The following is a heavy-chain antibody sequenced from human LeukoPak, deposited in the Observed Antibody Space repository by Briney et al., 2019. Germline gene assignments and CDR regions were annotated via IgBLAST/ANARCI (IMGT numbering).Heavy chain of an antibody. CDR2: ISSSGSTK. Sequence: QAGGSLRLSCAASGFTFINYGMNWVRQAPGKGLEWLSYISSSGSTKYYADSVKGRFTISRDNAKNSLYLQTNSLRAEDTAVYYCSRDGGTYYFDYWGQGTLVTVSS. D-gene: IGHD3-16*01. CDR1: GFTFINYG. V-gene: IGHV3-48*03. J-gene: IGHJ4*02. CDR3: SRDGGTYYFDY.